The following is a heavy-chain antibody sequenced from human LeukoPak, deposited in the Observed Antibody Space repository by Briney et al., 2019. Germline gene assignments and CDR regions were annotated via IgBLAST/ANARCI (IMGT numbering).Heavy chain of an antibody. V-gene: IGHV3-21*01. D-gene: IGHD3-3*01. CDR3: ARGGSTTIFGVAP. CDR1: GFTFSSYS. Sequence: GGSLRLPCAASGFTFSSYSMNWVRQAPGKGLEWVSSISSSSSYIYYADSVKGRFTISRDNAKNSLYLQMNSLRAEDTAVYYCARGGSTTIFGVAPGGQGTLVTVSS. J-gene: IGHJ5*02. CDR2: ISSSSSYI.